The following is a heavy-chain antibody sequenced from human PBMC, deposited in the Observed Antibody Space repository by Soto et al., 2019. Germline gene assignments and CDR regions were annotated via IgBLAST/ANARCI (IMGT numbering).Heavy chain of an antibody. CDR1: GFTFSSYG. Sequence: QVQLVESGGGVVQPGRSLRLSCAASGFTFSSYGMHWVRQAPGKGLEWVAVIWYDGSNKYYADSVKGLFTISRDNSKNTLYLQMSSLRAEDTAVYYCAREDCSSTSCEYYYYYYYMDVWGKGTTVTVSS. D-gene: IGHD2-2*01. V-gene: IGHV3-33*01. J-gene: IGHJ6*03. CDR2: IWYDGSNK. CDR3: AREDCSSTSCEYYYYYYYMDV.